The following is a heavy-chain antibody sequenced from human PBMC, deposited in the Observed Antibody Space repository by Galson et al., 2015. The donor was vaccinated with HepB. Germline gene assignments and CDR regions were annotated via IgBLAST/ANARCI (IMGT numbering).Heavy chain of an antibody. V-gene: IGHV3-74*01. CDR1: GFTFSSYW. CDR2: INSDGTYI. D-gene: IGHD6-13*01. CDR3: ARTRGAAAGIFDY. J-gene: IGHJ4*02. Sequence: SLRLACAASGFTFSSYWMHWVRQAPGKGLVWVSRINSDGTYITYADSVKGRFTISSDNAKNTLYLQMNSPRAEDTALYYCARTRGAAAGIFDYWGQGTLVTVSS.